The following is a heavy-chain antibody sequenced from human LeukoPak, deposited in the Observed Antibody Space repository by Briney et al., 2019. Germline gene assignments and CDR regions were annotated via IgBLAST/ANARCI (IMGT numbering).Heavy chain of an antibody. CDR2: IKQDGSEK. Sequence: PGGSLRLSCAASGFPFSSYWMSWGRRAPGKGLGGGANIKQDGSEKYYEDSVKGRFTISRDNAKNSLYLQMNSLRAEDTAVYYCARGRRPLYSGSYPPYFDYWGQGTLVTVSS. CDR1: GFPFSSYW. CDR3: ARGRRPLYSGSYPPYFDY. D-gene: IGHD1-26*01. V-gene: IGHV3-7*01. J-gene: IGHJ4*02.